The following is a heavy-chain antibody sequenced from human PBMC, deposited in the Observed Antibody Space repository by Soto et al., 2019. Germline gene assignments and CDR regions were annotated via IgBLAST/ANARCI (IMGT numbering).Heavy chain of an antibody. J-gene: IGHJ4*02. V-gene: IGHV4-30-4*01. D-gene: IGHD6-13*01. CDR3: ARAGAAAGSIPFDY. Sequence: QVQLQESGPGLVKPSQTLSLTCTVSGGSISSGDYYWSWIRQPPGKGLEWIGYIYYSGSTYYNPSLKSRVTISVDTSKTQFALKLSSVTAADTAVYYCARAGAAAGSIPFDYWGQGTLVTVSS. CDR2: IYYSGST. CDR1: GGSISSGDYY.